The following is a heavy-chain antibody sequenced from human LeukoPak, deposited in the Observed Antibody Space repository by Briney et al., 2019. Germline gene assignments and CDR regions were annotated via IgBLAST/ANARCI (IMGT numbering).Heavy chain of an antibody. CDR3: ARTILAGKRNDAFDI. CDR1: GGSISSYY. J-gene: IGHJ3*02. V-gene: IGHV4-59*01. CDR2: IYYSGST. Sequence: SETLSLTCTVSGGSISSYYWSWIRQPPGKGLEWIGYIYYSGSTNYNPSLKSRVTISVDTSKNQFSLKLSSVTAADTAVYYCARTILAGKRNDAFDIWGQGTMVTVSS. D-gene: IGHD6-13*01.